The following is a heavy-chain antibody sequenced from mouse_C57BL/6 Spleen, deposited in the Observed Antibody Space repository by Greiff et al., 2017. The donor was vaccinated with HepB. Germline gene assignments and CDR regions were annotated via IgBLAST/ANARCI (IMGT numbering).Heavy chain of an antibody. D-gene: IGHD2-4*01. CDR3: ARDDYDVFAY. Sequence: EVKLMESGGGLVKPGGSLKLSCAASGFTFSDYGMHWVRQAPEKGLEWVAYISSGSSTIYYADTVKGRLTISRDNAKNTLFLQMTSLRSEDTAMYYCARDDYDVFAYWGQGTLVTVSA. CDR2: ISSGSSTI. V-gene: IGHV5-17*01. J-gene: IGHJ3*01. CDR1: GFTFSDYG.